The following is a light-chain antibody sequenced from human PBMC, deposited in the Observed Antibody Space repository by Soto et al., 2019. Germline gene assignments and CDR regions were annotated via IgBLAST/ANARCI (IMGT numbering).Light chain of an antibody. Sequence: VLTQPPSASGTPGQRVTISCSGSSSNVGGNPVNWYQHAPTTAPKLLIYTNTQRPSGVPDRFSGSKSGTSASLAISGLQSEDEADYYCASWDDSLNGPVFGTGTKVTVL. CDR1: SSNVGGNP. CDR2: TNT. V-gene: IGLV1-44*01. J-gene: IGLJ1*01. CDR3: ASWDDSLNGPV.